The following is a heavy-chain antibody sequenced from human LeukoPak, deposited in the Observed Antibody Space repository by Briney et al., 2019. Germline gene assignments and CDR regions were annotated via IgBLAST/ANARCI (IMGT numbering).Heavy chain of an antibody. V-gene: IGHV5-51*01. Sequence: GESLQISCRTSGYPFTTYWIGWARLMPGKGLDWMGIINPDDSDTRYSPSFQGQVTISADKSINTVYLQWSSLRASDTAKYYCARPDCFTGRCYLGTWGQGTLVTVSS. CDR3: ARPDCFTGRCYLGT. D-gene: IGHD3-9*01. CDR1: GYPFTTYW. J-gene: IGHJ5*02. CDR2: INPDDSDT.